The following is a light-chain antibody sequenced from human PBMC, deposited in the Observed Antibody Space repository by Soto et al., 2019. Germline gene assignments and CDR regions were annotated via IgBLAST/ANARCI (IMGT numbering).Light chain of an antibody. CDR2: AAS. CDR3: QQSYSTPIT. Sequence: DIQPSQSPSSLSASVGDRVTITCRASQSISSYLNWYQQKPGKAPKLLIYAASSLQSGVPSRFSGSGPGTDFTLTISSLQPEDFATYYCQQSYSTPITFGQGTLLAIK. CDR1: QSISSY. J-gene: IGKJ5*01. V-gene: IGKV1-39*01.